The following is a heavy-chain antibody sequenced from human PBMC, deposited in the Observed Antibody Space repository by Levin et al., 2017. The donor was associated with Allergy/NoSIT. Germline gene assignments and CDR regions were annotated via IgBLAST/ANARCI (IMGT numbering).Heavy chain of an antibody. CDR3: TTGDCDGGSCHAFAI. J-gene: IGHJ3*02. D-gene: IGHD2-15*01. Sequence: GGSLRLSCAASGFTFSNVWMTWVRQAPGKGLEWVGRIKRKIEGEATEYAAPVKGRFSISRDDSENTLYLQMSSLRTEDTAVYFCTTGDCDGGSCHAFAIWGQGTVVTVSS. CDR2: IKRKIEGEAT. V-gene: IGHV3-15*01. CDR1: GFTFSNVW.